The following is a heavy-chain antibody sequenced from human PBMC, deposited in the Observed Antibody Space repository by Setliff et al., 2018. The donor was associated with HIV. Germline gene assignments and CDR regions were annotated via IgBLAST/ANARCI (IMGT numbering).Heavy chain of an antibody. CDR1: GFSLSSYV. CDR3: AKVAGAGSQRGLNAFDI. Sequence: GGSLRLSCAVSGFSLSSYVMTWVRQAPGKGLEWASAISGSGGSTYYADSLKGRFTISRDTSKNTLYLQMNTLRAEDTAIYYCAKVAGAGSQRGLNAFDIWGQGTMVTVSS. V-gene: IGHV3-23*01. J-gene: IGHJ3*02. D-gene: IGHD1-26*01. CDR2: ISGSGGST.